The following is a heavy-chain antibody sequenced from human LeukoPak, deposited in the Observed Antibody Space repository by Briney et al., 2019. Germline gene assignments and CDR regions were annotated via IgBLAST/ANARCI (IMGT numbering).Heavy chain of an antibody. CDR1: GGSFSGYY. Sequence: PSETLSLTCAVYGGSFSGYYWSWIRQPPGKGLEWIGEINHSGSTNYNPSLKSRVTISVDTSKNKFSLKLSSVTAADTAVYYCARGGYDLDPWGQGTLVTVSS. D-gene: IGHD2-2*01. V-gene: IGHV4-34*01. CDR3: ARGGYDLDP. CDR2: INHSGST. J-gene: IGHJ5*02.